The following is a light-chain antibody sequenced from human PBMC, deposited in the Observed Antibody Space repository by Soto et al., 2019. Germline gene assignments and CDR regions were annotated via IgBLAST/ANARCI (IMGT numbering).Light chain of an antibody. V-gene: IGKV1-39*01. Sequence: DIQMTQSPSSLSASVEDRVTITCPASQSISSYLHWYQQKPGKAPKLLIYAASSLQSGVPSRFSGSGSGRDCTIIISRVQPEDVGTYYSQQSYSTPRTFGQGTKLYIK. J-gene: IGKJ2*01. CDR1: QSISSY. CDR2: AAS. CDR3: QQSYSTPRT.